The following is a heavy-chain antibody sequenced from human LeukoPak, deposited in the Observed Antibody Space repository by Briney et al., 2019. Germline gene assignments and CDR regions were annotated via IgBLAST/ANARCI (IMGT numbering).Heavy chain of an antibody. J-gene: IGHJ4*02. CDR1: GGSISGYY. CDR2: IYYSGST. CDR3: ARRIDYFDY. D-gene: IGHD2/OR15-2a*01. Sequence: PSETLSLTCTVSGGSISGYYWSWTRQPPGKGLEWIGCIYYSGSTNQNPSLKSRVTISVDTSKNQFSLKLSSVTAADTAVYYCARRIDYFDYWGQGTLVTVSS. V-gene: IGHV4-59*08.